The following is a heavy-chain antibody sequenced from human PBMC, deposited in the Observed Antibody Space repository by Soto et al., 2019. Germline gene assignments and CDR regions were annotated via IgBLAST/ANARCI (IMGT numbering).Heavy chain of an antibody. CDR2: IYYGGSI. CDR1: GCSISSGY. D-gene: IGHD3-22*01. Sequence: PSETLSLTCSVSGCSISSGYWTWIRQPPGKGLEWIGYIYYGGSINYNPSLKSRVIISVDTAKNQFSLRLSSVSAADTAVYYCTGAYYDVSGYSLDPWGQGTSVTVSS. J-gene: IGHJ5*02. CDR3: TGAYYDVSGYSLDP. V-gene: IGHV4-59*01.